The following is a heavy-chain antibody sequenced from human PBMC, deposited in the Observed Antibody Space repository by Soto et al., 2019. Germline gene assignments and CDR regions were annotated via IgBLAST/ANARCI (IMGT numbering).Heavy chain of an antibody. CDR3: ARDVDSTILKPNDAFGI. V-gene: IGHV4-30-4*01. CDR2: IYYSGST. D-gene: IGHD5-18*01. CDR1: GDSIFGGVYY. J-gene: IGHJ3*02. Sequence: QVQLQESGPGLVKPSQTLSLTCTVSGDSIFGGVYYWSWIRQPPGKGLQWVGSIYYSGSTYYNPSLKSRVAISVDTSQNQFSLKLSSVTAADTAVYFCARDVDSTILKPNDAFGIWGQGTMVTVSS.